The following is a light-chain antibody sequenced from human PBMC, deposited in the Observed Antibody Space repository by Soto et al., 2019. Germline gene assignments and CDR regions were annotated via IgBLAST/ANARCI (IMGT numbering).Light chain of an antibody. V-gene: IGKV3-15*01. J-gene: IGKJ1*01. Sequence: EIVMTQSPATLSLSPGERATLSCRASQSVSSNLAWYQQKPGQAPRLLIYGASTRATGIPARFSGSGSGTEFPLTISSLQSEDFAVYYCQQYNNWPPTFGQGTKVEIK. CDR1: QSVSSN. CDR2: GAS. CDR3: QQYNNWPPT.